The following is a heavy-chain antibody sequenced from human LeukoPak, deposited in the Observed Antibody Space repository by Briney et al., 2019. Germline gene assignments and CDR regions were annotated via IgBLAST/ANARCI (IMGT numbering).Heavy chain of an antibody. D-gene: IGHD2/OR15-2a*01. CDR2: ISAYNGNT. CDR3: ARDTFGSSRPSDY. J-gene: IGHJ4*02. V-gene: IGHV1-18*01. CDR1: GYTFTSYG. Sequence: ASVKVSCKASGYTFTSYGISWVRQAPGQGLEWMGWISAYNGNTNYAQKLQGRVTMTTDTSTSTAYIELRSLTSDDTGVFYCARDTFGSSRPSDYWGQGTLVTVSS.